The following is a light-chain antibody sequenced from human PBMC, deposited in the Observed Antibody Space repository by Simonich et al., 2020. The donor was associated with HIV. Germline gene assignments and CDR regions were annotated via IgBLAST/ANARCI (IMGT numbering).Light chain of an antibody. V-gene: IGKV4-1*01. CDR2: WAS. J-gene: IGKJ1*01. CDR1: QSVLYSSNNKNY. CDR3: QQYYTTPPT. Sequence: DIVMTQSPDSLAVSLGERATINCKSSQSVLYSSNNKNYLAWYQQKPGQPPTLLIYWASTRESGVPDRFSASGSVTDFTLTIISLQAEDVAVYYCQQYYTTPPTFGQGTKVEIK.